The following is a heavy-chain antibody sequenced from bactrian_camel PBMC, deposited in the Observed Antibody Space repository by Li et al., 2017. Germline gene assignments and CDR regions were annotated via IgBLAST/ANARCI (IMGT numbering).Heavy chain of an antibody. CDR2: VIATDGRT. D-gene: IGHD2*01. CDR1: GFTFSSHA. J-gene: IGHJ6*01. Sequence: DVQLVESGGGLVQPGGSLRLSCEASGFTFSSHAMVWIRQAPGKEREGVAVIATDGRTSYAESVKGRFIISQDNTKTTLYLQMNSLKPEDTALYYCAIDEDEWGIEWRSQWFGYWGQGTQVTVS. CDR3: AIDEDEWGIEWRSQWFGY. V-gene: IGHV3S44*01.